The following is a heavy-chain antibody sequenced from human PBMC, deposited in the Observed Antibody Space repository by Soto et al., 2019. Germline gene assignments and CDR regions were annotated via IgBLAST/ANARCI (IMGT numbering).Heavy chain of an antibody. J-gene: IGHJ6*02. Sequence: LRLSCAASGFTFSSYGMPWVRQAPGKGLEWVAVISYDGSNKYYADSVKGRFTISRDNSKNTLYLQMNSLRAEDTAVYYCAKEDSSGYYLTYYYYYYGMDVWGQGTTVTVSS. CDR1: GFTFSSYG. D-gene: IGHD3-22*01. CDR2: ISYDGSNK. V-gene: IGHV3-30*18. CDR3: AKEDSSGYYLTYYYYYYGMDV.